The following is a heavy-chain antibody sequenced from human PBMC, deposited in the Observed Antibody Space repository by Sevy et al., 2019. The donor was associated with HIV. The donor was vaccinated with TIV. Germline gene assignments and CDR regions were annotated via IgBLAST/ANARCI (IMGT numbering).Heavy chain of an antibody. CDR2: ISYDGRNNK. D-gene: IGHD3-16*01. Sequence: GGSLRLSCAASGFSFSDYRMHWVRQAPGKGLEWVAVISYDGRNNKYNADSGKGRLTISRDNSKNTLYLQMNSLRAEDTAIYYCARDRGEILSSAFDYWGQGTLVTVSS. CDR3: ARDRGEILSSAFDY. V-gene: IGHV3-30*03. J-gene: IGHJ4*02. CDR1: GFSFSDYR.